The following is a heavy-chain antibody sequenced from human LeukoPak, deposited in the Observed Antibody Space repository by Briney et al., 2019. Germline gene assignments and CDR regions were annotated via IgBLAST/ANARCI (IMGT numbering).Heavy chain of an antibody. Sequence: PSETLSLTCTVSGGSISSYYWSWIRQPPGKGLEWIGYIYYSGSTNYNPSLKSRVTISVKTSKNQFSLKLSSVTAADTAVYYCARGVRTTVTQNFDYWGQGTLVTVSS. CDR2: IYYSGST. CDR3: ARGVRTTVTQNFDY. J-gene: IGHJ4*02. CDR1: GGSISSYY. D-gene: IGHD4-17*01. V-gene: IGHV4-59*01.